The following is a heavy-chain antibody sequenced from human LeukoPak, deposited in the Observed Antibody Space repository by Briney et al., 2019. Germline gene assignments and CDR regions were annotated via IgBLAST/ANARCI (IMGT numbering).Heavy chain of an antibody. J-gene: IGHJ4*02. D-gene: IGHD3-3*01. CDR1: GFTFSSYS. Sequence: PGGSLRLSCAASGFTFSSYSMNWVRQAPGKGLEWVSYISSSSSTIYYADSVKGRFTISRDNAKNSLYLQMNSLRDEDTAVYYCAKDVWTYYDFWSGYLTTAFDYWGQGTLVTVSS. CDR3: AKDVWTYYDFWSGYLTTAFDY. V-gene: IGHV3-48*02. CDR2: ISSSSSTI.